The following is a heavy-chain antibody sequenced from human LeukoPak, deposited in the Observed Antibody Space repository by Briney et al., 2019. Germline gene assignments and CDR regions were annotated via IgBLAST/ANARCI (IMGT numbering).Heavy chain of an antibody. CDR2: ISGTSTYI. J-gene: IGHJ4*02. Sequence: PGGSLRLSCATSGFTFDKYFIHWVRQAPGKGLDWVSSISGTSTYIDYADSVKGRFTISRDNAKNSLYLQMNSLRVEDTAVYYCVRDHQLRDPGCWGQGTLVTVSS. V-gene: IGHV3-21*01. D-gene: IGHD5-24*01. CDR3: VRDHQLRDPGC. CDR1: GFTFDKYF.